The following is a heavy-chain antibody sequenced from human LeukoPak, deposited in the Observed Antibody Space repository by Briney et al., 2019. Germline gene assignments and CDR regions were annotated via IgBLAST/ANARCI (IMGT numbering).Heavy chain of an antibody. J-gene: IGHJ6*02. Sequence: SVKVSCKASGGTFSSYAISWVRQAPGQGLEWMGGIIPIFGTANYAQKFQGRVTITRDTSASTAYMELSSLRSEDTAVYYCAKAPDYYYGTDVWGQGTTVTVSS. CDR1: GGTFSSYA. D-gene: IGHD2-2*01. V-gene: IGHV1-69*05. CDR3: AKAPDYYYGTDV. CDR2: IIPIFGTA.